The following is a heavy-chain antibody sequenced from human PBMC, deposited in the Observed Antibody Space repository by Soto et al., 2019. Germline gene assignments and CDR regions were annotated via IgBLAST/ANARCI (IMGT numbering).Heavy chain of an antibody. CDR1: GGSISSGGYY. CDR3: ARDGEPYYYDSSGYSVNNWFDP. V-gene: IGHV4-31*03. Sequence: SETLSLTCTVSGGSISSGGYYWSWIRQHPGKGLEWIGYIYYSGSTYYNPSLKSRVTISVDTSKNQFSLKLSSVTAADTAVYYCARDGEPYYYDSSGYSVNNWFDPWGQGTLVTVSS. J-gene: IGHJ5*02. D-gene: IGHD3-22*01. CDR2: IYYSGST.